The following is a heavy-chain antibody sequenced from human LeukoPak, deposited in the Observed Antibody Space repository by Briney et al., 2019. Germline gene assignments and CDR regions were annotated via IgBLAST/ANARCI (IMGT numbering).Heavy chain of an antibody. CDR2: LNWNGAST. D-gene: IGHD4-17*01. J-gene: IGHJ4*02. Sequence: GGSLRLSCAASGFTFDDYGLSWVRQVPGKGLEWVSGLNWNGASTGYADSVKGRFTIFRDNAKNSLYLQMNSLRAEDTAVYYCARESGSVTSEVDFDYWGQGTLVTVSS. V-gene: IGHV3-20*04. CDR1: GFTFDDYG. CDR3: ARESGSVTSEVDFDY.